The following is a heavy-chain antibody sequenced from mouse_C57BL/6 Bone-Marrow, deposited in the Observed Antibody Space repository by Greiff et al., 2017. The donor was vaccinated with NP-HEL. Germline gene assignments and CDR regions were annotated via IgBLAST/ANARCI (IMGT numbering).Heavy chain of an antibody. V-gene: IGHV1-53*01. J-gene: IGHJ4*01. CDR1: GYTFTSYW. CDR2: INPSNGGT. D-gene: IGHD1-1*01. CDR3: ARGDSRSSNEDAMDY. Sequence: QVQLQQPGTELVKPGASVKLSCQASGYTFTSYWMHWVKQRPGQGLEWIGNINPSNGGTNSNEHFQSKATLTVDKSSSTAYMQLSSLPSEDSAVYYCARGDSRSSNEDAMDYWGQGTSVTVSS.